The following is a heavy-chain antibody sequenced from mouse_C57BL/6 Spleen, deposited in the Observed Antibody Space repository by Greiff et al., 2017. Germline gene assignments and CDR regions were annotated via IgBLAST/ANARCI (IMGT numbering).Heavy chain of an antibody. CDR1: GFTFSDYG. V-gene: IGHV5-17*01. J-gene: IGHJ4*01. Sequence: EVKLRASGGGLVKPGGSLKLSCAASGFTFSDYGMHWVRQAPEKGLEWVAYISSGSSTIYYADTVKGRFPISRDNAKNTLFLQMTSLRSEDTAMYYCARLDYDGSSYYDAMDYWGQGTSVTVSS. D-gene: IGHD1-1*01. CDR3: ARLDYDGSSYYDAMDY. CDR2: ISSGSSTI.